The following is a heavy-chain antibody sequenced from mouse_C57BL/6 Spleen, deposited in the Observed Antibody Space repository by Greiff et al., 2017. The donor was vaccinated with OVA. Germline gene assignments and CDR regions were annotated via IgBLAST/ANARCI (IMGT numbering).Heavy chain of an antibody. J-gene: IGHJ1*03. D-gene: IGHD1-1*01. V-gene: IGHV1-52*01. CDR1: GYTFTSYW. CDR3: ARRRDYYGSSYGYFDV. CDR2: IDPSDSET. Sequence: VQLQQPGAELVRPGSSVKLSCKASGYTFTSYWMHWVKQRPIQGLEWIGNIDPSDSETHYNQKFKDKGTLTVDKSSSTAYMQLSSLTSEDSAVYYCARRRDYYGSSYGYFDVWGTGTTVTVSS.